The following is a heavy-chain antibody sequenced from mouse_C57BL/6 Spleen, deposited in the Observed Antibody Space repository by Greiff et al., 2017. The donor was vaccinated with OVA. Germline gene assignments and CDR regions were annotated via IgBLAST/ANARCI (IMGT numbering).Heavy chain of an antibody. J-gene: IGHJ2*01. CDR3: ASGDYGSSYDY. V-gene: IGHV1-59*01. CDR1: GYTFTSYW. D-gene: IGHD1-1*01. CDR2: IDPSDSYT. Sequence: VKLQQPGAELVRPGTSVKLSCKASGYTFTSYWLHWVKQRPGQGLEWIGVIDPSDSYTNYNQKFKGKATLTVDTSSSTAYMQLSSLTSEDSAVYYCASGDYGSSYDYWGQGTTLTVSS.